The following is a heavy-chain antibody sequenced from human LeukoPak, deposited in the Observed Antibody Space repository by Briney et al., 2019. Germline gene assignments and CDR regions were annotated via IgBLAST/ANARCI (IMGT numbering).Heavy chain of an antibody. CDR2: IWYDGSDK. Sequence: GGSLRLSCAAAGFTFNTSGMNWVRQAPGKGLEWVAIIWYDGSDKYYAESVKGRFTISRDNSKNTMYLQVNSLRAEDTAVYYCARVGCTGGSCLAYNYYAMDVWGQGTTVTVSS. CDR1: GFTFNTSG. V-gene: IGHV3-33*01. J-gene: IGHJ6*02. CDR3: ARVGCTGGSCLAYNYYAMDV. D-gene: IGHD2-15*01.